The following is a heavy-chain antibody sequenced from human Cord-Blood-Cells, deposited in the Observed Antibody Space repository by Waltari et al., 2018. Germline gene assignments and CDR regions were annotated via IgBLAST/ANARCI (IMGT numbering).Heavy chain of an antibody. V-gene: IGHV3-7*01. D-gene: IGHD6-19*01. CDR2: IKQDGSEK. CDR3: ARGPPSSGWYYFDY. J-gene: IGHJ4*02. CDR1: GFTFGSDR. Sequence: EVQLVESGGGLVQPGGSRRLSGAASGFTFGSDRMSWVRQAPGKGLEWVANIKQDGSEKSDVDSVNGRFTISSDHAKNSLYLQMSSLRAEDTAVYYCARGPPSSGWYYFDYWGQGTLVTVSS.